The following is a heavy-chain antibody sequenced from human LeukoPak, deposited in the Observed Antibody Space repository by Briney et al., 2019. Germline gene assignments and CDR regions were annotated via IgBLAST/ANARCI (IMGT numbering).Heavy chain of an antibody. V-gene: IGHV3-53*01. CDR1: GFTVSSNY. CDR2: IYTGGST. D-gene: IGHD3-22*01. J-gene: IGHJ3*02. Sequence: QPEGSVRLSCAASGFTVSSNYMSWVRQAPGRGLEWVSVIYTGGSTYYADSVKGRFTISRDNSKNTLYLQMNSLRAEDTAVYYCARDLGRYDSNQGPLDAFDIWGQGTMVTVSS. CDR3: ARDLGRYDSNQGPLDAFDI.